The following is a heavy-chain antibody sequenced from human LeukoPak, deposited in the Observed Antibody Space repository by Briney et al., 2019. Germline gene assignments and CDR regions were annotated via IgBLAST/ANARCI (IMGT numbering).Heavy chain of an antibody. D-gene: IGHD4-17*01. CDR3: ARYYGDYGGAFDI. CDR2: IIPILGIA. V-gene: IGHV1-69*04. Sequence: GKSLRLSCAASGFTFSSYAISWVRQAPGQGLEWMGRIIPILGIANYAQKFQGRVTITADKSTSTAYMELSSLRSEDTAVYYCARYYGDYGGAFDIWGQGTMVTVSS. CDR1: GFTFSSYA. J-gene: IGHJ3*02.